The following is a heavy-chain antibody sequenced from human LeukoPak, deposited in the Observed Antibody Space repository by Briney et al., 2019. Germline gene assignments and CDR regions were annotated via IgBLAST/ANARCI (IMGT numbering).Heavy chain of an antibody. Sequence: GGSLRLSCAASGFTFSSYGMHWVRQAPGKGLEWVAFIRYDGSNKYYADAVKGRFTISRDNSKNTLYLQMNSLRAEDTAVYYCAKDSLLRGYSSSWRFDYWGEGTLVTVSS. D-gene: IGHD6-13*01. CDR3: AKDSLLRGYSSSWRFDY. V-gene: IGHV3-30*02. J-gene: IGHJ4*02. CDR2: IRYDGSNK. CDR1: GFTFSSYG.